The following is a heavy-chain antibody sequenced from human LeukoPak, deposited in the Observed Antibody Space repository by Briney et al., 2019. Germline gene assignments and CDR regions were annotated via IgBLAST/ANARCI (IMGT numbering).Heavy chain of an antibody. V-gene: IGHV2-5*01. Sequence: SGPTLVKPTQTLTLTCTFSGFSLSTSGVGVCLIRQPPGKALEWLALIYWIDDKRYRPSLKSRLTITKNTSKNQVVLTMTNLDTPHTATYYSAHARGGSYYGNWFDPSGAGNLVTVSS. D-gene: IGHD1-26*01. CDR3: AHARGGSYYGNWFDP. CDR1: GFSLSTSGVG. J-gene: IGHJ5*02. CDR2: IYWIDDK.